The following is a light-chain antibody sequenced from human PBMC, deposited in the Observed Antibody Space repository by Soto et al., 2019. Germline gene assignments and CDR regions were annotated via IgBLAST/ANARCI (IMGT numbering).Light chain of an antibody. CDR2: GAS. CDR3: QQRSNWWT. J-gene: IGKJ1*01. V-gene: IGKV3D-20*02. CDR1: QSVSNTY. Sequence: EIVLTQSPGTLSLSPGDTATLSCRASQSVSNTYLAWYQQKPGQAPRLLIYGASTRATGIPERFSGSGSGTEFTLTISSLEPEDFAVYYCQQRSNWWTFGQGTKVDIK.